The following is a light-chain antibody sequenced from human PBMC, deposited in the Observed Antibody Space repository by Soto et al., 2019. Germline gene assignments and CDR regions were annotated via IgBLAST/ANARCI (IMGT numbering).Light chain of an antibody. CDR1: QSINSN. V-gene: IGKV3-15*01. CDR3: QQYNNVPRAT. Sequence: IVMTQSPATLSVSPGERATLSCRASQSINSNLAWYQQKPGQAPRLLMFRASIRATGFPARFSGSGSGTEFNITISSLQSEDSAIYDCQQYNNVPRATFGGGTKVEIK. CDR2: RAS. J-gene: IGKJ4*01.